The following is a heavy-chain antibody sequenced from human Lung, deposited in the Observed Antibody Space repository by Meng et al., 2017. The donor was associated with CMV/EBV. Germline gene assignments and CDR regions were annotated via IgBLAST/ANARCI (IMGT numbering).Heavy chain of an antibody. Sequence: QLVQSGAEVKKPVASVKVSCKASGYTFNIYDINWVRQGTGQGLEWMGWMNPNRGTTGYAQKFQGRVTMTRNISKSTAYMDLSSLRSEDTAVYYCATGVADFEYWGQGTLVTVSS. CDR1: GYTFNIYD. V-gene: IGHV1-8*01. D-gene: IGHD6-19*01. J-gene: IGHJ4*02. CDR2: MNPNRGTT. CDR3: ATGVADFEY.